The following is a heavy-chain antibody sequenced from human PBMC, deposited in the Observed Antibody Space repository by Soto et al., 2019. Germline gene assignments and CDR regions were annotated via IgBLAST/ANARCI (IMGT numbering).Heavy chain of an antibody. Sequence: SVKVSCKASGGTFSSYAISWVRQAPGQGLEWMGGIIPIFGTANYAQKFQGRVTITADESTSTAYMELSSLRSEDTAVYYCARVPLTVVYPGNYYYGMDVWGQGTTVTVSS. CDR3: ARVPLTVVYPGNYYYGMDV. D-gene: IGHD2-15*01. V-gene: IGHV1-69*13. J-gene: IGHJ6*02. CDR1: GGTFSSYA. CDR2: IIPIFGTA.